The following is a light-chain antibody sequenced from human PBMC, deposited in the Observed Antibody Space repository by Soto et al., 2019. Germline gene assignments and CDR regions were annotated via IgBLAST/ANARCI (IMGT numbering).Light chain of an antibody. J-gene: IGLJ1*01. Sequence: QSALTQPASVSGSPGQSITISCTGTSSDVGSYNLVSWYQQHPGKAPKLMIYEGSKRPSGVSNRFSGSKSGNTASLTIPGLQAEDEADYYCCSYAGSYNYVFGTGTKLTVL. CDR3: CSYAGSYNYV. V-gene: IGLV2-23*01. CDR1: SSDVGSYNL. CDR2: EGS.